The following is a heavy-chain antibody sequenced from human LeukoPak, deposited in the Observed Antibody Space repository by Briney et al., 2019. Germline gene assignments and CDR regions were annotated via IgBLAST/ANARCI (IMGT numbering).Heavy chain of an antibody. CDR3: ARKGKLAYYGMDA. J-gene: IGHJ6*02. CDR2: ISDTGRLS. CDR1: GFTFSSSA. Sequence: GGSLRLSCAASGFTFSSSAMSWVRQAPGKGLEWVAAISDTGRLSYCADSVNGRFTISRDNSKNTLSLQMNTLRAEDTAVYYCARKGKLAYYGMDAWGHGTTVTVSS. D-gene: IGHD4-23*01. V-gene: IGHV3-23*01.